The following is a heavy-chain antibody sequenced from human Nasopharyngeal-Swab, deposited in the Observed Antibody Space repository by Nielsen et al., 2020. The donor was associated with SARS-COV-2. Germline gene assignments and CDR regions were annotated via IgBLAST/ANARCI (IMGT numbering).Heavy chain of an antibody. CDR1: GYSFTSYW. D-gene: IGHD2-15*01. CDR3: ARRVGYFSGGGCYFDY. J-gene: IGHJ4*02. CDR2: IYPGDSDT. Sequence: KVSCKGSGYSFTSYWIGWVRQMPGKGLEWMGIIYPGDSDTRYIPSFQGQVTISADKSIITAYLQWRSLKASDTAMYYCARRVGYFSGGGCYFDYWGQGTLGTVSS. V-gene: IGHV5-51*01.